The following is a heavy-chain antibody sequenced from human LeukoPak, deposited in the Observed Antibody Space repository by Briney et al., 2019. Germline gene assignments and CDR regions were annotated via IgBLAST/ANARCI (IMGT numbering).Heavy chain of an antibody. CDR2: INPNNGGT. D-gene: IGHD5-12*01. J-gene: IGHJ4*02. CDR1: GYTFVADY. Sequence: ASVKVSCKASGYTFVADYMHWVRQAPGQGLEWMGWINPNNGGTNYAQNFQGRVTMTRDTSISTAYMELSRLRSDDTAVYYCARGVARGNYLDYWGQGTLVTVSS. CDR3: ARGVARGNYLDY. V-gene: IGHV1-2*02.